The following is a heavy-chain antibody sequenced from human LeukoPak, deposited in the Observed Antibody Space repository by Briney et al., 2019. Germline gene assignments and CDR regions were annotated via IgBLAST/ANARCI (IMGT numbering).Heavy chain of an antibody. J-gene: IGHJ6*03. CDR1: GGTFSSYA. CDR2: IIPIFGTA. V-gene: IGHV1-69*05. CDR3: ARSGYSYGSPDYYYYYMDV. D-gene: IGHD5-18*01. Sequence: GASVKVSCKASGGTFSSYAIGWVRQAPGQGLEWMGGIIPIFGTANYAQKFQGRVTITTDESTSTAYMELSSLRSEDTAVYYCARSGYSYGSPDYYYYYMDVWGKGTTVTVSS.